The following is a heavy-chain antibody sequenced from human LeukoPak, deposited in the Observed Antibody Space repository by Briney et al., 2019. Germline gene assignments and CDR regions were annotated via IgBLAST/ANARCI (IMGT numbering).Heavy chain of an antibody. CDR1: GGSFSGYY. CDR3: ARRGGWYLDY. D-gene: IGHD6-19*01. CDR2: INHSGST. V-gene: IGHV4-34*01. J-gene: IGHJ4*02. Sequence: SETLSLTCAVYGGSFSGYYWSWIRQPPGKGLEWIGEINHSGSTNYNPSLKSRVTISVDTSKNQFSLKLSSVTAADTAVYYCARRGGWYLDYWGQGTLVTVSS.